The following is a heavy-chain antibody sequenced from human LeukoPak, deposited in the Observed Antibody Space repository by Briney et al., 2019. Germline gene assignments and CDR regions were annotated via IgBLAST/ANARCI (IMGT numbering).Heavy chain of an antibody. D-gene: IGHD5-12*01. CDR2: FNHSGST. V-gene: IGHV4-34*01. CDR1: GGSFRGYY. J-gene: IGHJ4*02. CDR3: ARGIWLRHRHFDY. Sequence: SETLSLTCALYGGSFRGYYGSWIRQPPGKGLEWMGEFNHSGSTNYNPSPKCRVTLSVDTSKNQFSLKLSSVTAADTAVYYCARGIWLRHRHFDYWGQGTLVTVSS.